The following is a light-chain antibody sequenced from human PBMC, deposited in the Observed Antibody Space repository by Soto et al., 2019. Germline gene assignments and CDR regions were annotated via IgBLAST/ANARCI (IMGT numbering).Light chain of an antibody. V-gene: IGLV1-40*01. CDR2: GNS. J-gene: IGLJ1*01. Sequence: QSVLTQPPSVSGAPGQRVTISCTGSSSNIGAGYDVHWYQQLPGTAPKLLIYGNSNRPSGVPDRFSGSKSGTSASLAITGLQAEDEAVYYCQSYDSSLSVYVFGTGTKVTVL. CDR1: SSNIGAGYD. CDR3: QSYDSSLSVYV.